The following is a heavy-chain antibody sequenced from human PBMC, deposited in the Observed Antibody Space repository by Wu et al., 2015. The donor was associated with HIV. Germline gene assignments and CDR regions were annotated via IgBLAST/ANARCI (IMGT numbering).Heavy chain of an antibody. V-gene: IGHV1-69*13. J-gene: IGHJ4*02. Sequence: QVQLVQSGAEVRNPGSSVKVSCKTSGGFFSSYAISWVRHVPGQGLEWMGRIIPIFGTTQGTTNYAQKFLGRLTITADASTTSTAYAYMELSSLRFDDTAVYFCALFSGSQPLYYFDTWGRGTLVTVSS. D-gene: IGHD1-26*01. CDR3: ALFSGSQPLYYFDT. CDR1: GGFFSSYA. CDR2: IIPIFGTTQGTT.